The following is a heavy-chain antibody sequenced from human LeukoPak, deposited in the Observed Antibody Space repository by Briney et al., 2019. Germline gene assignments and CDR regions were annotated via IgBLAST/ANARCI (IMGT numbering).Heavy chain of an antibody. J-gene: IGHJ4*02. CDR2: IYYSGST. CDR3: ASTPIITIFGVAPYYFDY. D-gene: IGHD3-3*01. Sequence: SETLSLTCTVSGGSISSYYWSRIRQPPGKGLEWIGYIYYSGSTNYNPSLKSRVTISVDTSKNQFSLKLSSVTAADTAVYYCASTPIITIFGVAPYYFDYWGQGTLVTVSS. V-gene: IGHV4-59*01. CDR1: GGSISSYY.